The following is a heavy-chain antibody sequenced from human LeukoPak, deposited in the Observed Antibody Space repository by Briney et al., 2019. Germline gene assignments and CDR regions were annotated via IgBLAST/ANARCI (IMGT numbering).Heavy chain of an antibody. CDR1: GYTFINHW. V-gene: IGHV1-46*01. Sequence: ASVKVSCKASGYTFINHWMHWVRQAPGQGLEWVGLINPTGTTTLYAQKFQGRITLTRDMSATTDYMELSSLTSEDTAVYYCARDNSVGGIAWWFDPWGQGTLVTVSS. D-gene: IGHD1-26*01. CDR3: ARDNSVGGIAWWFDP. CDR2: INPTGTTT. J-gene: IGHJ5*02.